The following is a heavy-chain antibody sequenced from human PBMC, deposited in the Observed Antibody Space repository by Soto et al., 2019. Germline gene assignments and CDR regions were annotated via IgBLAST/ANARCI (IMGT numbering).Heavy chain of an antibody. CDR2: IYPSDSDT. J-gene: IGHJ4*02. D-gene: IGHD5-12*01. V-gene: IGHV5-51*01. Sequence: GESLKISCKGSGYPFTTNWIAWVRQMPGKGLERMGIIYPSDSDTTYSPSFRGQVTISVDKSTSTAYLQWSSLKASDTAIYYCARGSGYHNYWGQGTLVTVS. CDR3: ARGSGYHNY. CDR1: GYPFTTNW.